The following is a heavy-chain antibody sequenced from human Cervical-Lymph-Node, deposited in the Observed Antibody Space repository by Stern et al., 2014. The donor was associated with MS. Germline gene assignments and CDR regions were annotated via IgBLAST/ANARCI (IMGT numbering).Heavy chain of an antibody. J-gene: IGHJ3*02. V-gene: IGHV4-59*01. CDR3: ARRDYYDTSTYYDDAFDI. CDR1: GGSISTYY. D-gene: IGHD3-22*01. Sequence: VQLLESGPGLVKASETLSLTCTVSGGSISTYYWPWIRQPPGKGLEWIGEISYSGDTNYNPSLKSRVTLSVDTSKNQFSLKLSSVTAADTAVYYCARRDYYDTSTYYDDAFDIWGQGTMVTVSS. CDR2: ISYSGDT.